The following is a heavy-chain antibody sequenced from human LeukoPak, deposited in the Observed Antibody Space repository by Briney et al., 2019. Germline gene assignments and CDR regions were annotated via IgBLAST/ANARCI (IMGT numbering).Heavy chain of an antibody. CDR1: GFTFSDYY. J-gene: IGHJ4*02. CDR2: ISSSGNTI. Sequence: GGSLRLSCAASGFTFSDYYMSWIRQAPGKGLEWVSYISSSGNTIYYADSVRGRFTISRDNAKNSLYLQMNSLRAEDTAVYYCARLYDGSAYHADHFDYWGQGTLVIVSS. V-gene: IGHV3-11*04. D-gene: IGHD3-22*01. CDR3: ARLYDGSAYHADHFDY.